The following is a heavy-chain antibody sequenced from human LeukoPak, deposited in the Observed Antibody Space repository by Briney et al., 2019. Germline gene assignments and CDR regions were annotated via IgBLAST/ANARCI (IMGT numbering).Heavy chain of an antibody. CDR3: AKVMPLYQLQWGLYDY. CDR2: IPYDGSNK. D-gene: IGHD2-2*01. V-gene: IGHV3-30-3*01. CDR1: GFTFSSYA. J-gene: IGHJ4*02. Sequence: GGSLRLSCAASGFTFSSYAMHWVRQAPGKGLEWVAVIPYDGSNKYYADSVKGRFTISRDNSKNTLYLQMNSLRAEDTAVYYCAKVMPLYQLQWGLYDYWGQGTLVTVSS.